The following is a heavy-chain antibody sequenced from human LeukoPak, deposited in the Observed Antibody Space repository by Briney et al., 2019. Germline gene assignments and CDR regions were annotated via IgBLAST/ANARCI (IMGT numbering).Heavy chain of an antibody. Sequence: GGSLRLSCAASGFTFSSYGMHWVRQAPGKGLEWVAVISYDGSNKYYADSVKGRFTISRDNSKNTLYLQMNSLRAEDTAVYYCAKDRVFAKGTYYFDYWGQGTLVTVSS. CDR3: AKDRVFAKGTYYFDY. V-gene: IGHV3-30*18. CDR2: ISYDGSNK. D-gene: IGHD3-3*02. J-gene: IGHJ4*02. CDR1: GFTFSSYG.